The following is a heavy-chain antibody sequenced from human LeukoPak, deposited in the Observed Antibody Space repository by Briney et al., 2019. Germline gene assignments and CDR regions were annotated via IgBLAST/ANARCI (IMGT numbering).Heavy chain of an antibody. CDR1: GYTLTELS. V-gene: IGHV1-24*01. CDR2: FDPEDGET. Sequence: ASVKVSCKVSGYTLTELSMHWVRQAPGKGLEWMGGFDPEDGETIYAQKFQGRVTMTEDTSTDTAYMELSSLRSEDTAVYYCATAIYCSGGSCYPDYYYYGMDVWGQGTTVTVSS. D-gene: IGHD2-15*01. CDR3: ATAIYCSGGSCYPDYYYYGMDV. J-gene: IGHJ6*02.